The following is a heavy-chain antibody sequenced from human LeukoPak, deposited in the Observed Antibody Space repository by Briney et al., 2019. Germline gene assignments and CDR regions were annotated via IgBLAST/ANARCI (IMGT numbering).Heavy chain of an antibody. Sequence: ASVKVSCKPSGYTFTDYYMHWVRQAPGQGLEWLGWINPNSGETKYAQKFQGRVTMTRDTSISTAYMELSRLGSDDTAVYYCATTLGYCRGGSCPDAFDIWGQGTMVTVSP. CDR3: ATTLGYCRGGSCPDAFDI. D-gene: IGHD2-15*01. J-gene: IGHJ3*02. CDR1: GYTFTDYY. CDR2: INPNSGET. V-gene: IGHV1-2*02.